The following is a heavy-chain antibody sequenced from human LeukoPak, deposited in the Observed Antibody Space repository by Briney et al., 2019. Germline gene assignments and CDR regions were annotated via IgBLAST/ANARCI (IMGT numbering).Heavy chain of an antibody. CDR1: GYTFTNYY. J-gene: IGHJ3*02. D-gene: IGHD2-8*01. V-gene: IGHV1-46*01. CDR2: INPSGSST. CDR3: AGGTTNTKGAFDM. Sequence: GASVKVSCKASGYTFTNYYTHWVRQAPGQGLEWMGIINPSGSSTSYAQKFQGRVTMTRDTSTSTVYMELSSLRSEDTAVYYCAGGTTNTKGAFDMWGQGTMVTVSS.